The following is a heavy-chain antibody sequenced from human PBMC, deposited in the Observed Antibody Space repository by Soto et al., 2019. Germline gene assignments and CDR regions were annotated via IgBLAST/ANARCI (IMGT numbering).Heavy chain of an antibody. Sequence: ASVKVSCKASGYTFTSYAMHWVRQAPGQRLEWMGWINAGNGNTKYSQKFQGRVTITRDKSASTAYMELSSLRSEDTAVYYCARRGAGGDYDILTGYSSSPYFDYWGQGTLVTVSS. CDR2: INAGNGNT. CDR3: ARRGAGGDYDILTGYSSSPYFDY. CDR1: GYTFTSYA. J-gene: IGHJ4*02. D-gene: IGHD3-9*01. V-gene: IGHV1-3*01.